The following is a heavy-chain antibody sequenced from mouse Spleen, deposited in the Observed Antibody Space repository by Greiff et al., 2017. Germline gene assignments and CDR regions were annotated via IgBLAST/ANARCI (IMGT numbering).Heavy chain of an antibody. J-gene: IGHJ1*03. CDR2: IDPEDGDT. Sequence: VQLQQSGAELVRPGASVKLSCTASGFNIKDYYMHWVKQRPEQGLEWIGRIDPEDGDTEYAPKFQGKATMTADTSSNTAYLQLSSLTSEDTAVYYCTPTVVAKYFDVWGTGTTVTVSS. V-gene: IGHV14-1*01. CDR3: TPTVVAKYFDV. CDR1: GFNIKDYY. D-gene: IGHD1-1*01.